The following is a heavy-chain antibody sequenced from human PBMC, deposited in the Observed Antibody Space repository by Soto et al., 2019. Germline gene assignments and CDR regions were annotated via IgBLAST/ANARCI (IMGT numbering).Heavy chain of an antibody. D-gene: IGHD3-22*01. CDR2: ISAYNGNT. CDR1: GYTFANFG. Sequence: ASVKVSCKASGYTFANFGVNWVRQAPGQGLEWMGWISAYNGNTYYAQKFQDRVTMITDTSTSTAYMELRSLRADDTATYYCARDPRKLVHYYDSSRFYSPDYWGQGSLVTVSS. J-gene: IGHJ4*02. V-gene: IGHV1-18*01. CDR3: ARDPRKLVHYYDSSRFYSPDY.